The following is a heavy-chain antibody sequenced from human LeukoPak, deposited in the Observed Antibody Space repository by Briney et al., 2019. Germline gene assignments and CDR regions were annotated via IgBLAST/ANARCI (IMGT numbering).Heavy chain of an antibody. V-gene: IGHV3-21*04. J-gene: IGHJ4*02. Sequence: PGGSLRLSCVASGFTFSSYSMNWVRQAPGKGLEWVSCISSSSTYIYYADSVRGRFTISRDNSKNTMYLQMNSLRAEDTAVYYCAQDRAWIEFYFWGQGTLVTVSS. CDR1: GFTFSSYS. CDR3: AQDRAWIEFYF. D-gene: IGHD5-12*01. CDR2: ISSSSTYI.